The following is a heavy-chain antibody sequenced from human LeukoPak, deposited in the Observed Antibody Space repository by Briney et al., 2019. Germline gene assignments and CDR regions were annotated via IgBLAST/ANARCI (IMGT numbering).Heavy chain of an antibody. Sequence: GGSLRLSCAASGFTFDDYAMHWVRQGRGEGLEWVSLIRGDGRSTYHADSVKGRFTISRDNSKNSLYLQMNSLRTEDTALYYCAKDFGDAFDIWGQGTMVSVSS. CDR1: GFTFDDYA. D-gene: IGHD3-16*01. CDR2: IRGDGRST. J-gene: IGHJ3*02. V-gene: IGHV3-43*02. CDR3: AKDFGDAFDI.